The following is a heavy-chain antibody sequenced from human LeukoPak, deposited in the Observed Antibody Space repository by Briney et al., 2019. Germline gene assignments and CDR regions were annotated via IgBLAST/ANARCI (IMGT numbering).Heavy chain of an antibody. CDR2: IYSTGST. D-gene: IGHD6-6*01. CDR1: GSSISSHY. V-gene: IGHV4-4*07. CDR3: SLTSSSPVGLFDY. J-gene: IGHJ4*02. Sequence: SETLSLTCTVSGSSISSHYWSWIRQPAGKGLEWIGRIYSTGSTHYNPSLKSRVTISQDKSKNQFSLELSSVTAADAAVYYCSLTSSSPVGLFDYWGGGTLVTVSS.